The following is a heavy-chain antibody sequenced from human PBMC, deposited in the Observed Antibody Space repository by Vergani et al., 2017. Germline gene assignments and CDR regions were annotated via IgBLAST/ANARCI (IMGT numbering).Heavy chain of an antibody. CDR1: GFTFSSYG. CDR3: ARDLGIAAALGD. Sequence: QVQLVESGGGVVQPGRSLRLSCAASGFTFSSYGMHWVRQAPGKGLEWVAVIWYDGSNKYYADSVKGRFTISRDNSKNTLYLQMNSLRAEDTAVYYCARDLGIAAALGDWGQGTLVTVSS. D-gene: IGHD6-13*01. J-gene: IGHJ4*02. CDR2: IWYDGSNK. V-gene: IGHV3-33*01.